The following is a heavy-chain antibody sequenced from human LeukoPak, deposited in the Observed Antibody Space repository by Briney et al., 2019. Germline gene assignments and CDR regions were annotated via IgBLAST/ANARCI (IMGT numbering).Heavy chain of an antibody. J-gene: IGHJ4*02. CDR2: ISGSGNRT. CDR1: GFTFSSYA. CDR3: AKNLTDSSGYYFLRPNDYFDY. Sequence: PGGSLRLSCAASGFTFSSYAMSWVRQAPGKGLEWVSSISGSGNRTYYADSVKGRFTISRDNSKNTLYLQMNSLRAEDTAVYYCAKNLTDSSGYYFLRPNDYFDYWGQGTLVTVSS. D-gene: IGHD3-22*01. V-gene: IGHV3-23*01.